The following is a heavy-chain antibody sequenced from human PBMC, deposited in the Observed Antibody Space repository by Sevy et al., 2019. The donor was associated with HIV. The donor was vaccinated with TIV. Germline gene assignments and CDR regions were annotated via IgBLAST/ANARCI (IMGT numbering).Heavy chain of an antibody. D-gene: IGHD1-1*01. CDR1: GGTFSSYA. J-gene: IGHJ5*02. CDR3: ATLGQRWNRDYNWFDP. Sequence: GASVKVSCKASGGTFSSYAISWVRQAPGQGLEWMGGIIPIFGTANYAQKFQGRVTITADESTSTAYMELSSLRSEDTAVYYCATLGQRWNRDYNWFDPWGQGTLVTVSS. V-gene: IGHV1-69*13. CDR2: IIPIFGTA.